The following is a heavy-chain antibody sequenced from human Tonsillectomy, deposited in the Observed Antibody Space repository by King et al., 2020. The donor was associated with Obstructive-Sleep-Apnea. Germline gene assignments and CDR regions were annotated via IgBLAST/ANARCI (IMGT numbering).Heavy chain of an antibody. D-gene: IGHD3-22*01. J-gene: IGHJ3*02. CDR3: ARDKDYYDISGYYPDAFDI. V-gene: IGHV3-20*01. CDR2: SNWNGGST. CDR1: GCTFDDYG. Sequence: VQLVESGGGVVRPGGSLRIACAASGCTFDDYGMSWVRRAPGKGLEWGSGSNWNGGSTRYAASVKGRFNSSRDNAKNSLYLQMNSLRAEDTALYHCARDKDYYDISGYYPDAFDIWGQGTMVTVSS.